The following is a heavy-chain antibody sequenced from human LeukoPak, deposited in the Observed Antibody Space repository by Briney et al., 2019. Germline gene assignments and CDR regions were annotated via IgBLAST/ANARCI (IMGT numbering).Heavy chain of an antibody. CDR2: IYSSGYT. V-gene: IGHV4-4*07. Sequence: SETLSLTCTVSGGAIRSHYWNWIRQPAGKGLEWIGRIYSSGYTNDNPFLKSRITMSVDMSKNQFSLRLNSVTAADTAVYYCARGEHSVNSWGQGMLVTVSS. J-gene: IGHJ4*02. CDR1: GGAIRSHY. CDR3: ARGEHSVNS. D-gene: IGHD1/OR15-1a*01.